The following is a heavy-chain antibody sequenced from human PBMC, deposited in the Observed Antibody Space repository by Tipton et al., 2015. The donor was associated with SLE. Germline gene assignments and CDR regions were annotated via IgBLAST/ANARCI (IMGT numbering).Heavy chain of an antibody. CDR2: ISYDGSNK. CDR1: GFTFSSYA. Sequence: SLRLSCAASGFTFSSYAMHWVRQAPGKGLEWVAVISYDGSNKYYADSVKGRFTISRDNSKNTLYLQMNSLRAEDTAVYYCARSEQWLVPIYFDYWGQGTLVTVSS. J-gene: IGHJ4*02. V-gene: IGHV3-30-3*01. D-gene: IGHD6-19*01. CDR3: ARSEQWLVPIYFDY.